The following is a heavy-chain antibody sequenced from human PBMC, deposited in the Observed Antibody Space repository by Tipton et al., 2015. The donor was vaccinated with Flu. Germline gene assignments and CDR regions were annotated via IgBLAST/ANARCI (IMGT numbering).Heavy chain of an antibody. CDR2: VSRTGST. D-gene: IGHD4-11*01. V-gene: IGHV4-59*08. CDR3: ARRDYSNYVSDPKSWFDP. Sequence: TLSLTCTVSGGSINSYYWGWIRQFPGKGLEWIGTVSRTGSTIYNPSLKSRVTLSIDTSKNQFSLKMKSVTATDMAVYYCARRDYSNYVSDPKSWFDPWGQGTLVAVSS. J-gene: IGHJ5*02. CDR1: GGSINSYY.